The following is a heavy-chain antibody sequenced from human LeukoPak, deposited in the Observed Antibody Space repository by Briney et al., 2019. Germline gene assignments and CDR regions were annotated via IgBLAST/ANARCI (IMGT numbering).Heavy chain of an antibody. CDR2: IKEDGSEK. D-gene: IGHD6-6*01. J-gene: IGHJ4*02. Sequence: GGSLXLSCVVSGFTFSSHWMSWVRQAPGKGLEWVANIKEDGSEKYYVDSVKGRFTISRDNSKNTLYLQMNSLRAEDTAVYYCARQLVSWGQGTLVTVSS. CDR3: ARQLVS. CDR1: GFTFSSHW. V-gene: IGHV3-7*01.